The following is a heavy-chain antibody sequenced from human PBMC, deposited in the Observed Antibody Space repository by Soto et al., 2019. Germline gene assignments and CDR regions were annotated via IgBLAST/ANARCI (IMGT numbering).Heavy chain of an antibody. D-gene: IGHD2-8*02. Sequence: QVHLEQSGAEVKKPGSSVKVSCKFSGGTFSSYVIIWVRQAPGQGLGWTGGIIPVSGTANYAQKFHGRVTISADAATNTAYMELSSVRFDDTAVYYCATVDRSVALVGWFDPWGQGTLVTVSS. CDR3: ATVDRSVALVGWFDP. V-gene: IGHV1-69*01. CDR2: IIPVSGTA. J-gene: IGHJ5*02. CDR1: GGTFSSYV.